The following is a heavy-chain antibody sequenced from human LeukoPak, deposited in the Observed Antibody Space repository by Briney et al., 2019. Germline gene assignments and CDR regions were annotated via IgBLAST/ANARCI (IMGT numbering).Heavy chain of an antibody. CDR3: ARAPYVYSGHHDY. Sequence: GGSLRLSCAASGFTFSSYSMNWVRQDPGKVLEWVSSISSSSSYIYYADSVKGRFTISRDNAKNSLYLQMNSLRAEDTAVYYCARAPYVYSGHHDYWGQGTLVTVSS. J-gene: IGHJ4*02. D-gene: IGHD3-16*01. CDR2: ISSSSSYI. CDR1: GFTFSSYS. V-gene: IGHV3-21*01.